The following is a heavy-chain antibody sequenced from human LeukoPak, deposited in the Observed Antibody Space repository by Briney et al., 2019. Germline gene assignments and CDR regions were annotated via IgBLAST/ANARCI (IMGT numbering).Heavy chain of an antibody. D-gene: IGHD3-22*01. J-gene: IGHJ4*01. CDR1: GGSICSSRDY. CDR3: ARASYSYDTSGWVPFDY. Sequence: SETLSLTCIVSGGSICSSRDYWAWIRQPPGKGLEWIANIYYSGSTYYSPSLKSRVIISVDTSKNQFSLKLSSVTAADTAVYYCARASYSYDTSGWVPFDYWGQGTLVTVSS. V-gene: IGHV4-39*01. CDR2: IYYSGST.